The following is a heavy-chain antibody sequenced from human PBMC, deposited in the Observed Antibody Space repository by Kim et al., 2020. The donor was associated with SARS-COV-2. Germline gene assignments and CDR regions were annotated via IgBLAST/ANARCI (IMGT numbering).Heavy chain of an antibody. CDR2: IKQDGSEK. CDR1: GFTFSSYW. D-gene: IGHD2-21*02. J-gene: IGHJ4*02. V-gene: IGHV3-7*01. Sequence: GGSLRLSCAASGFTFSSYWMSWVRQAPGKGLEWVANIKQDGSEKYYVDSVKGRFTISRDNAKNSLYLQMNSLRAEDTAVYYCARGYCGGDCYFDYWGQGTLVTVSS. CDR3: ARGYCGGDCYFDY.